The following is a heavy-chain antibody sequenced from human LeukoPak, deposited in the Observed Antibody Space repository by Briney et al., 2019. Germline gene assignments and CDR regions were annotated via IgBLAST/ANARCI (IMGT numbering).Heavy chain of an antibody. CDR2: ISTSGSSR. Sequence: GGSLRLSCAASGFPLRDYYMSWIRQASGKGLEWVSYISTSGSSRYYADSVRGRFTISRDNTKNSIYLQMNNLRAEDSALYYCARAAYNWNWGQGTLVTVS. CDR1: GFPLRDYY. D-gene: IGHD1-1*01. J-gene: IGHJ4*02. V-gene: IGHV3-11*01. CDR3: ARAAYNWN.